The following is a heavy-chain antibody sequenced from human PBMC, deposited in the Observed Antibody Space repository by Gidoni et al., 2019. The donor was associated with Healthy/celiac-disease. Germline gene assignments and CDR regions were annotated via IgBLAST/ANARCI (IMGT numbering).Heavy chain of an antibody. J-gene: IGHJ4*02. D-gene: IGHD3-9*01. CDR3: ARSSIRYFDWIIDY. Sequence: QVQLQESGPGLVKPSYTLSLTCAVSGYSISSSNWWGWIRQHPGKGLEWIGYIYYSGSTYYNPSLKSRVTMSVDTSKNQFSLKLSSVTAVDTAVYYCARSSIRYFDWIIDYWGQGTLVTVSS. V-gene: IGHV4-28*01. CDR2: IYYSGST. CDR1: GYSISSSNW.